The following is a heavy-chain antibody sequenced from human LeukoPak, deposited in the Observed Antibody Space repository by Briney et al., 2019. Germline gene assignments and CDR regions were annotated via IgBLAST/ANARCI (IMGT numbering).Heavy chain of an antibody. Sequence: GGSLRLSCAASGFTFSSYWMSWVRQAPGKGLEWVANIKEDGSEKYYVDSVKGRFTISRDNAKNSLYLQMNSLRAEDTAVYYCARVVSSAAAGDPFDHWGQGTLVTVSS. J-gene: IGHJ4*02. V-gene: IGHV3-7*01. CDR2: IKEDGSEK. CDR3: ARVVSSAAAGDPFDH. D-gene: IGHD6-13*01. CDR1: GFTFSSYW.